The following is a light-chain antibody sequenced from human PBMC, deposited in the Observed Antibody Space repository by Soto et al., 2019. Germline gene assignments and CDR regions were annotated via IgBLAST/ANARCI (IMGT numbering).Light chain of an antibody. CDR3: QQCYKMPS. V-gene: IGKV1-39*01. CDR2: ATS. J-gene: IGKJ5*01. Sequence: EIPLTQSPSSLAASVGDRLTLTCRASRNVSIYLNWYQHKPGKGPTLLIHATSNLQIGVPSRFSGSGSGTEFTLTISSLEPDDYGSSYCQQCYKMPSFGQGTRLVI. CDR1: RNVSIY.